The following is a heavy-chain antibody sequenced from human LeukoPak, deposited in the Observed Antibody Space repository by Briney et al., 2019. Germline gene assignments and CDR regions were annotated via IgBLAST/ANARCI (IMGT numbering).Heavy chain of an antibody. CDR2: IIPIFGTA. Sequence: ASVKVSCKASGGTFSSYAISWVRQAPRQGLEWMGKIIPIFGTANYAQKFQGRVTITADEFTSTAYMELSSLRSEDTVVYYCARVYSSSWSHFGYWGQGTLVTVSS. CDR3: ARVYSSSWSHFGY. J-gene: IGHJ4*02. V-gene: IGHV1-69*15. CDR1: GGTFSSYA. D-gene: IGHD6-13*01.